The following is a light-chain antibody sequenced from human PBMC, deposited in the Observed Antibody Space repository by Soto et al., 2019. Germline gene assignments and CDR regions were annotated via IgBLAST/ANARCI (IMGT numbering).Light chain of an antibody. V-gene: IGLV1-44*01. CDR3: AAWDDSLNGAV. CDR2: GNN. J-gene: IGLJ2*01. Sequence: QYVLTQPPSASGTPGQRVTISCSGSSSNIGGNTVNWYQQLPGTAPKLLIYGNNQRPSGVPDRFSGSKSGTSASLAISGLQSEDEADYYCAAWDDSLNGAVFGGGTKLTVL. CDR1: SSNIGGNT.